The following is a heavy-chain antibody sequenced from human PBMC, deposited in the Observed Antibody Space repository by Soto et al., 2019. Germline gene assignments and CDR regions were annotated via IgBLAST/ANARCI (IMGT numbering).Heavy chain of an antibody. V-gene: IGHV3-48*02. D-gene: IGHD5-18*01. CDR3: ARGRGRRPVGYSYGTEGMDV. CDR1: GFTFSSYS. CDR2: ISSSSSTI. J-gene: IGHJ6*02. Sequence: EVQLVESGGGLVQPGGSLRLSCAASGFTFSSYSMNWVRQAPGKGLEWVSYISSSSSTIYYADSVKGRFTISRDNAKKSLHLQMNSLRDEDTAVYYCARGRGRRPVGYSYGTEGMDVWGQGTTVTVSS.